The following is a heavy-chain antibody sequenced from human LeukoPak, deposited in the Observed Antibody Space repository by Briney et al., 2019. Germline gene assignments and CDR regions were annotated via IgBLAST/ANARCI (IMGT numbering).Heavy chain of an antibody. CDR3: ARDVGLPFDYYGSGSYLDAFDI. Sequence: GASVKVSCKASGYTFTSYGISWVRQAPGQGLEWMGWISAYNGDTNYAQKLQGRVTMTTDTSTSTAYMELRSLRSDDTAVYYCARDVGLPFDYYGSGSYLDAFDIWGQGTMVTVPS. CDR1: GYTFTSYG. J-gene: IGHJ3*02. CDR2: ISAYNGDT. V-gene: IGHV1-18*01. D-gene: IGHD3-10*01.